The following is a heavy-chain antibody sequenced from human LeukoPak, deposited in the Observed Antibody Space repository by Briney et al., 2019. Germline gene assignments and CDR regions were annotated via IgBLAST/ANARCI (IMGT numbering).Heavy chain of an antibody. CDR1: GFTFSSYA. J-gene: IGHJ6*03. CDR3: AKGIFSYYYYMDV. CDR2: ISGSGGST. Sequence: PGGSLRLSCAASGFTFSSYAMSWVRQAPGKGLEWVSAISGSGGSTYYADSVKGRFTISRDNSKNTLYLQKNSLRAEDTAVYYCAKGIFSYYYYMDVWGKGTTVTVSS. V-gene: IGHV3-23*01. D-gene: IGHD2-21*01.